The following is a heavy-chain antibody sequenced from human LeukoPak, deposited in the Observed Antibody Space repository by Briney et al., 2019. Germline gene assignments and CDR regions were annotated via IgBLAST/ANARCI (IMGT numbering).Heavy chain of an antibody. CDR2: IYYSGTT. Sequence: PSETLSLTCTVSGDSISRSSYYWGWIRQPPGKGLEWIGSIYYSGTTSYNPSLKSRVTISVDTSKNQFSLQLSSVTAADTAVYYCAREKTGIFDYWGQGTLATVSS. CDR3: AREKTGIFDY. D-gene: IGHD1-1*01. J-gene: IGHJ4*02. V-gene: IGHV4-39*07. CDR1: GDSISRSSYY.